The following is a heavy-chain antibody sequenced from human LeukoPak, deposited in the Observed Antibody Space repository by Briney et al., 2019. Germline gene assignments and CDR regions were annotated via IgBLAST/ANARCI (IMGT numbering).Heavy chain of an antibody. CDR1: GDSISSYY. V-gene: IGHV4-59*08. Sequence: SETLSLTCTVSGDSISSYYLSWIRQPPGKGLEWIAYIFHTGSTNYSPSLKSRLAISIDTSKNQFSLKLSSVTAADTDVYYCARQRGVAGTFRRLLDSWGQGTLVTVPS. D-gene: IGHD6-19*01. CDR3: ARQRGVAGTFRRLLDS. CDR2: IFHTGST. J-gene: IGHJ4*02.